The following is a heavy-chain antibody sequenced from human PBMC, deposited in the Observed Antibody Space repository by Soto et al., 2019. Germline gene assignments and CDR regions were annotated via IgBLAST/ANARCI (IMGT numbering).Heavy chain of an antibody. CDR3: ARDLRGNYKSYFDY. Sequence: ASETLSLTCAVSGYSISSGDYWGWIRQPPGKGLEWIASIFHNGNNYYNPSLKSRGTISVDTSKNQVSLKPSSVTAADTAVYYCARDLRGNYKSYFDYWGQGSLVTVSS. CDR2: IFHNGNN. CDR1: GYSISSGDY. V-gene: IGHV4-38-2*02. D-gene: IGHD1-26*01. J-gene: IGHJ4*02.